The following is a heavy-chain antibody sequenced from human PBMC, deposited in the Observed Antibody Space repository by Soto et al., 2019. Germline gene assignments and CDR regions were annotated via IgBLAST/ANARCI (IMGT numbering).Heavy chain of an antibody. CDR3: ARAGAVYGDYPTYYFDY. CDR1: GGSINNHY. J-gene: IGHJ4*02. D-gene: IGHD4-17*01. Sequence: SETLSLTCTVSGGSINNHYWSWIRQPPGKGLEWIGYIYYNGSTNYNPSLKSRVTISVDTSKNQFSLKLSSVTAADTAVYYCARAGAVYGDYPTYYFDYWGQGTLVTVSS. V-gene: IGHV4-59*11. CDR2: IYYNGST.